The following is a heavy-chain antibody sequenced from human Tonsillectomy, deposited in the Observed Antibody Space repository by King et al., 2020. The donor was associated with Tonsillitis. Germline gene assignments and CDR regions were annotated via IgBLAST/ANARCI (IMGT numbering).Heavy chain of an antibody. D-gene: IGHD3-3*01. CDR1: GGSISSYY. J-gene: IGHJ6*03. CDR2: IYYSGST. CDR3: ARRDYDFWSGPTEDYYYYYMDV. V-gene: IGHV4-59*08. Sequence: QLQESGPGLVKPSETLSLTCTVSGGSISSYYWSRIRQPPGKGLEWIGYIYYSGSTNYNPSLKSRVTISVDTSKNQFSLKLSSVTAADTAVYYCARRDYDFWSGPTEDYYYYYMDVWGKGTTVTVSS.